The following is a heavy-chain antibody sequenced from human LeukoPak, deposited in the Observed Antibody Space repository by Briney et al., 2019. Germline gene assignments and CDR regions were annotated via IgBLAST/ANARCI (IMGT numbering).Heavy chain of an antibody. CDR1: GGSISSYY. CDR2: IYYSGST. D-gene: IGHD2-15*01. CDR3: ARSRYCSGGSCYLGSFDY. Sequence: SETLSLTCTVSGGSISSYYCSWIRQPPGKGLEWIGYIYYSGSTNYNPSLKSRVTISVDTSKNQFSLKLSSVTAADTAVYYCARSRYCSGGSCYLGSFDYWGQGTLVTVSS. V-gene: IGHV4-59*01. J-gene: IGHJ4*02.